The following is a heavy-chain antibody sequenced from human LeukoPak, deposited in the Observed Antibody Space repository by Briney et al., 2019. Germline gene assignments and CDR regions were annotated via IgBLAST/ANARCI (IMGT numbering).Heavy chain of an antibody. CDR1: GGSISSYY. CDR3: ARDGHYDFWNGFHYYYYYMDV. Sequence: SETLSLTCTVSGGSISSYYWSWIRQPAGKGLEWIGRIYTSGSTNYNPSLKSRVTMSVDTSKNQFSLKLSSVTAADTAVYYCARDGHYDFWNGFHYYYYYMDVWGKGTTVTVSS. V-gene: IGHV4-4*07. J-gene: IGHJ6*03. D-gene: IGHD3-3*01. CDR2: IYTSGST.